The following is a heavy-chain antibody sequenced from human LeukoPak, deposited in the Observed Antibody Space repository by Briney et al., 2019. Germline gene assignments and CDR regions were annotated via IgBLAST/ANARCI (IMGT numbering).Heavy chain of an antibody. CDR1: GFTFSSYA. J-gene: IGHJ4*02. CDR2: ISYDGSNK. Sequence: PGGSLRLSCAASGFTFSSYAMHWVRQAPGKGLEWVAVISYDGSNKYYADSVKGRFTISRDNAKNTLYLEMNSLRAEDTAVYYCASAVVVAATIFDYWGQGTLVTVSS. CDR3: ASAVVVAATIFDY. D-gene: IGHD2-15*01. V-gene: IGHV3-30-3*01.